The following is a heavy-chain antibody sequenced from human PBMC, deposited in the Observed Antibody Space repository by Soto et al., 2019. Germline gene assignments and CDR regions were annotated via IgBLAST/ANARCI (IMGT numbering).Heavy chain of an antibody. CDR2: INHSGST. Sequence: SETLSLTCAVYGGSFSGYYWSWIRQPPGKGLEWIGEINHSGSTNYNPSLKSRVTMSVDTSKNQFSLKLSSVTAADTAVYYCARARNYDFWSGLGYYYYGMDVWGQGTTVTVSS. V-gene: IGHV4-34*01. CDR1: GGSFSGYY. J-gene: IGHJ6*02. CDR3: ARARNYDFWSGLGYYYYGMDV. D-gene: IGHD3-3*01.